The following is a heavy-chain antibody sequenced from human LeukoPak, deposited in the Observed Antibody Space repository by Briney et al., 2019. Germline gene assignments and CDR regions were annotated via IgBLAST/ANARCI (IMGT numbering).Heavy chain of an antibody. CDR1: GFTFSSYS. V-gene: IGHV3-21*01. J-gene: IGHJ4*02. Sequence: PGGSLRLSCAASGFTFSSYSMNWVRQAPGKGLEWVSSISSSSSYIYYADSVKGRFTISRDNAKNSLYLQMNSLRAEDTAVYYCARHLATTITIFGVIDYWGQGTLVTVSS. CDR3: ARHLATTITIFGVIDY. CDR2: ISSSSSYI. D-gene: IGHD3-3*01.